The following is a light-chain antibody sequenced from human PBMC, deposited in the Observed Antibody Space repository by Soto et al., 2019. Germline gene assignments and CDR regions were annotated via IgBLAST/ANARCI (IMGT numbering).Light chain of an antibody. Sequence: QSALTQPASVSGSPGQSITISCTGTSSDVGGYNYVSWYQQHPGKAPKLMIYDVSYWPSGVSNRFSGSKSGNTASLTISGLQAEDEADYYYSSYTNSSPFVFGTGTKLTVL. CDR1: SSDVGGYNY. CDR2: DVS. J-gene: IGLJ1*01. V-gene: IGLV2-14*01. CDR3: SSYTNSSPFV.